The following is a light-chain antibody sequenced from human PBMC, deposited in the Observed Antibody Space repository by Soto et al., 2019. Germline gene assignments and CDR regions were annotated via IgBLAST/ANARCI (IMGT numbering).Light chain of an antibody. CDR3: SSYAGTNVV. CDR1: SSDVGGYNY. CDR2: EAS. V-gene: IGLV2-8*01. Sequence: QSVLTQPPSASGSPGQSVTISCTGTSSDVGGYNYVSWYQQHPGKAPNPMIYEASKRPSGVPDRFSGSKSGNTASLTVSGLQAEDEADYYCSSYAGTNVVFGGGTKVTVL. J-gene: IGLJ2*01.